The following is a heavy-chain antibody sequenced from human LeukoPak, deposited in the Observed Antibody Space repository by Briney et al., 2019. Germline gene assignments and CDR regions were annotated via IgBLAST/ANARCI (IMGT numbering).Heavy chain of an antibody. CDR2: IVAGSGNT. Sequence: GASVKVSCKASGFTFTSSAMQWVRQARGQRLEWIGWIVAGSGNTNHAQKFRERVTITRDMSTSTAYMELSSLRSEDTAVYYCAAGTPNIVAHDAFDIWGQGTMVTVSS. J-gene: IGHJ3*02. CDR3: AAGTPNIVAHDAFDI. D-gene: IGHD5-12*01. CDR1: GFTFTSSA. V-gene: IGHV1-58*02.